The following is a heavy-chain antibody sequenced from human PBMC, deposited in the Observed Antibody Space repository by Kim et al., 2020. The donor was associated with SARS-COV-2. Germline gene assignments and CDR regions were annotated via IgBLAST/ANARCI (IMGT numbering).Heavy chain of an antibody. CDR1: GYTFTGYY. CDR2: INPNSGGT. Sequence: ASVKVSCKASGYTFTGYYMHWVRQAPGQGLEWMGRINPNSGGTNYAQKFQGRVTMTRDTSISTAYMELSRLKSDDTAVYYCASYLRYCSSTSCRNWFDPWGQGTLVTVSS. J-gene: IGHJ5*02. V-gene: IGHV1-2*06. CDR3: ASYLRYCSSTSCRNWFDP. D-gene: IGHD2-2*01.